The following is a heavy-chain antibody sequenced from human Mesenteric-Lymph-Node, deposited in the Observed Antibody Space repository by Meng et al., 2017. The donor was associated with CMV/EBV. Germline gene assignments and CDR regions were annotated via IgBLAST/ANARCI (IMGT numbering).Heavy chain of an antibody. D-gene: IGHD6-13*01. CDR3: TTGGNGYTY. J-gene: IGHJ4*02. CDR1: GFTFSNAW. Sequence: SFVDSGFTFSNAWMTWVRQAPGKGLEWVGRIKSKTDGETTDYAAPVKGRFTISRDDSKNTLYLQMNSLKTEDTAVYYCTTGGNGYTYWGPGTLVTVSS. V-gene: IGHV3-15*01. CDR2: IKSKTDGETT.